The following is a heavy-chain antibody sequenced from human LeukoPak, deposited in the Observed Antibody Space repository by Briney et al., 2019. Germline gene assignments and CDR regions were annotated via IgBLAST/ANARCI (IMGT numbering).Heavy chain of an antibody. Sequence: GGSLRLSCAASGFTFSSYGMHWVRQAPGKGLEWVAFIRYDGSNKYYADSVKGRFTISRDNSKNTLYLQMNSLRAEDTAVYYCAKVELRYFDVDAFDIWGQGTMVTVSS. CDR2: IRYDGSNK. V-gene: IGHV3-30*02. CDR1: GFTFSSYG. CDR3: AKVELRYFDVDAFDI. D-gene: IGHD3-9*01. J-gene: IGHJ3*02.